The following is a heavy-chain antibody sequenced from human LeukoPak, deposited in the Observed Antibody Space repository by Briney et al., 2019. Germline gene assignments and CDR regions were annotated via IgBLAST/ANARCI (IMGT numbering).Heavy chain of an antibody. CDR3: TRSSTAVAAMSY. CDR1: GFTFSTYW. V-gene: IGHV3-74*01. CDR2: INSDGIST. Sequence: PGGSLRLSWAASGFTFSTYWMHWVRQAPGKGLVWVSRINSDGISTSYADSVKGRFTISRDNAKNTLYLQMNSLRAEDTAVYYCTRSSTAVAAMSYWGQGTLVTVSS. J-gene: IGHJ4*02. D-gene: IGHD6-19*01.